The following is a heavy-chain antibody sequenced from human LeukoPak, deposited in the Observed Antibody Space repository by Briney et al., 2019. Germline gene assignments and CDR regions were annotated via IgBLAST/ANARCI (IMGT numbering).Heavy chain of an antibody. V-gene: IGHV3-48*01. Sequence: GGSLRLSCAASGFTFNGYGMNWVLQAPGKGLEWVAYISSISSTIHYSDSVKGRFTISRDNAKNSLYLQMNSLRAEDTAVYYCARVGRPDYWGQGTLVTVSS. J-gene: IGHJ4*02. CDR1: GFTFNGYG. CDR2: ISSISSTI. CDR3: ARVGRPDY.